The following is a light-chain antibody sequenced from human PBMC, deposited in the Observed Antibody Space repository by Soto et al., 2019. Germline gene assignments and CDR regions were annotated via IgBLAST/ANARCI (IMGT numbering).Light chain of an antibody. J-gene: IGKJ1*01. CDR1: QSGSTNY. V-gene: IGKV3-20*01. CDR3: QQYGSSWT. Sequence: EIVLTQSPGTLSLSPGERATLSCRASQSGSTNYIAWYQQKPGQAPRLLIYTTSNRATGIPDRFSGSGSGTDFTITISRLEPEDFAVYYCQQYGSSWTFGQGTKVEIK. CDR2: TTS.